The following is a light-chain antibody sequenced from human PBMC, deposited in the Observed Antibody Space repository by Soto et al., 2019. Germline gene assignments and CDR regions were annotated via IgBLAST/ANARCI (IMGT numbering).Light chain of an antibody. CDR2: EVT. V-gene: IGLV2-23*02. J-gene: IGLJ1*01. CDR1: SGDVGGYNL. Sequence: QSALTQPASGSGFPGQSITIPCTGTSGDVGGYNLVSWYQQHPGKAPKLMIYEVTERPSGVSNRFSGSKSGNTASLTISGLQPDDEADYYCCSYAGNSEVFGTGTKVTVL. CDR3: CSYAGNSEV.